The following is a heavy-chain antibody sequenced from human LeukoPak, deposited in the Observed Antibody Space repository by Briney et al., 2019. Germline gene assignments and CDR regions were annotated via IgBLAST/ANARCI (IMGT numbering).Heavy chain of an antibody. Sequence: SETLSLTCIVSGGSISGHYWSWIRQPPGKGLEWIGYIYYSGTTKYNPSLKSRVTISIDMPKNQFSLRLSSMTAADTAVYYCARVDDHGHSDYWGQGTLVTVSS. V-gene: IGHV4-59*11. D-gene: IGHD2-2*03. CDR3: ARVDDHGHSDY. CDR2: IYYSGTT. CDR1: GGSISGHY. J-gene: IGHJ4*02.